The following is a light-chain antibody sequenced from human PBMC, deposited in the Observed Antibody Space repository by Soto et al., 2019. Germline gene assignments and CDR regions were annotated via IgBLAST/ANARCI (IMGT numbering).Light chain of an antibody. J-gene: IGKJ2*01. CDR2: ATS. CDR3: HQYDDWPPGYT. V-gene: IGKV1-27*01. Sequence: DIQMTQSPSSLSASVGDRVTITCRASQVFNNYLAWYQQKPGKVPKLLISATSTLQSGVPSRFSGSGSGTDFTLTITSLQPEDGATYYCHQYDDWPPGYTFGQGTKLEI. CDR1: QVFNNY.